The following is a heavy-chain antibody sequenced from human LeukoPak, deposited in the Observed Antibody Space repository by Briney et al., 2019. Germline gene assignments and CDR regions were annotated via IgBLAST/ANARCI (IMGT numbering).Heavy chain of an antibody. J-gene: IGHJ4*02. CDR2: IIPIFGTA. Sequence: ASVKVSCKASGGTFSSYAISWVRQAPGQGLERMGRIIPIFGTANYAQKFQGRVTITTDESTSTAYMELSSLRSEDTAVYYCALTGGRWLQFDYWGQGTLVTVSS. D-gene: IGHD5-24*01. CDR3: ALTGGRWLQFDY. V-gene: IGHV1-69*05. CDR1: GGTFSSYA.